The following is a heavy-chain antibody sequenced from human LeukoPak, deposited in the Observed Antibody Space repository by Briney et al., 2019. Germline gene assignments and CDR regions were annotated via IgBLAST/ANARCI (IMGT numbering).Heavy chain of an antibody. V-gene: IGHV4-4*02. CDR3: ATRDQSRTYRAPADC. Sequence: GSLRLSCLTSGFTLSTNAMSWVRQAPGKGLEWIGETHRSGDTKYNPSLNGRVTISIDNSNNRLSLNLRYVTAADTAMYYCATRDQSRTYRAPADCWGQGTLATVSS. CDR1: GFTLSTNAM. CDR2: THRSGDT. D-gene: IGHD5-24*01. J-gene: IGHJ4*02.